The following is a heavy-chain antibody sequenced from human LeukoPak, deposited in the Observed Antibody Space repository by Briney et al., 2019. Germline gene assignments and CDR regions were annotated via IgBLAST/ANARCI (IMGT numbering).Heavy chain of an antibody. Sequence: ASVKVSCKASEYTLTDHYVHWVRQAPGQGLEWMGRINPKSADTTFTQKLQGRVTLTRDTAINLVYMGLSRLTTDDTAVYYCAGEADTSDSRDHYGMDVCGQGTTVTVTS. CDR3: AGEADTSDSRDHYGMDV. V-gene: IGHV1-2*06. CDR1: EYTLTDHY. D-gene: IGHD6-19*01. CDR2: INPKSADT. J-gene: IGHJ6*01.